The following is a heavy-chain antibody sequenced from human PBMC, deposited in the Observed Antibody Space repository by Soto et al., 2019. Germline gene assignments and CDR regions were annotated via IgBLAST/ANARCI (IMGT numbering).Heavy chain of an antibody. CDR1: GYTFTGYY. Sequence: ASVKVSCKASGYTFTGYYMHWVRQAPGQGLEWMGWINPNSGGTNYAQKFQGRVTMTRDTSISTAYMELSRLRSDDTAVYYCARDLDSYYYYGMDVWDQGTTVTVSS. CDR2: INPNSGGT. J-gene: IGHJ6*02. CDR3: ARDLDSYYYYGMDV. D-gene: IGHD3-9*01. V-gene: IGHV1-2*02.